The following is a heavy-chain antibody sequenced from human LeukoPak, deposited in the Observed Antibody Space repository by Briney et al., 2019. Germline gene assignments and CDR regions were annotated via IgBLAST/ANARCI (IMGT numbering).Heavy chain of an antibody. V-gene: IGHV1-2*02. CDR3: ARAGTVGYFDWLSTLGWNFDY. CDR2: INPNSGGT. Sequence: ASVKVSCKASGYTFTRYYKHWVRQAPGQGLEWMGWINPNSGGTNYAQKFQGRVTMTRDTSISTAYMELSRLGSDDTAVYYCARAGTVGYFDWLSTLGWNFDYWGEGTLVSVSS. D-gene: IGHD3-9*01. J-gene: IGHJ4*02. CDR1: GYTFTRYY.